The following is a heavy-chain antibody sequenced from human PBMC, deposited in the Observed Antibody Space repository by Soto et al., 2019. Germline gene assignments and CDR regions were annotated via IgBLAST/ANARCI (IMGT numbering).Heavy chain of an antibody. V-gene: IGHV4-4*02. CDR2: THHSGTT. J-gene: IGHJ6*02. CDR3: ARGGDIVVVYGMDV. D-gene: IGHD2-2*01. Sequence: PSETLSLTCAVSGCSISSSNWWSWVRQPPGMRLEWIGETHHSGTTNYNPSLKSRVTISVDKSKNQFSLKLSSVTAADTAVYYCARGGDIVVVYGMDVWGQGTTVTVSS. CDR1: GCSISSSNW.